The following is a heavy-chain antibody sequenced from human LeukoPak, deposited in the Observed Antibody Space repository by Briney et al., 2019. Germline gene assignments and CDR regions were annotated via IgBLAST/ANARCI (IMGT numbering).Heavy chain of an antibody. J-gene: IGHJ5*02. Sequence: ASVKVSCKASSYTFSSFGMSWVRQAPGQGLEWMGWISAYNGNTNYAQNLQDRFTMTTDTSTSTAYMELRSLGSDDTAVYYCARALSRYCSSTSCYNNWFDPWGQGTLVTVSS. V-gene: IGHV1-18*01. D-gene: IGHD2-2*02. CDR3: ARALSRYCSSTSCYNNWFDP. CDR1: SYTFSSFG. CDR2: ISAYNGNT.